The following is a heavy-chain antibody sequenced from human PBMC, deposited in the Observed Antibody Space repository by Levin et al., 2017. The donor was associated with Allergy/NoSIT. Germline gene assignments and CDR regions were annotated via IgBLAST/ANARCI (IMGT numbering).Heavy chain of an antibody. V-gene: IGHV3-33*01. D-gene: IGHD3-22*01. CDR2: IWYDGSNK. CDR1: GFTFSSYG. CDR3: ARETADYYDSSGYYSHDAFDS. J-gene: IGHJ3*02. Sequence: GSLKISCAASGFTFSSYGMHWVRQAPGKGLEWVAVIWYDGSNKYYADSVKGRFTISRDNSKNTLYLQMNSLRAEDTAVYYCARETADYYDSSGYYSHDAFDSWGQGTMVTVSS.